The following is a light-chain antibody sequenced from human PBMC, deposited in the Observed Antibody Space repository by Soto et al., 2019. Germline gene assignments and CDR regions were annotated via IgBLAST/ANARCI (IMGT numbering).Light chain of an antibody. CDR2: GAS. Sequence: EIVMTQSPDTLSMSPGERATLSCRASQSVGSKLVWYQQKPGQAPRLLIYGASTRATGIPARFSGSGSGTEFTLTISSLQSEDFAVYFCQQYNDWPPMYTFGQGPSWRSN. V-gene: IGKV3-15*01. CDR3: QQYNDWPPMYT. CDR1: QSVGSK. J-gene: IGKJ2*01.